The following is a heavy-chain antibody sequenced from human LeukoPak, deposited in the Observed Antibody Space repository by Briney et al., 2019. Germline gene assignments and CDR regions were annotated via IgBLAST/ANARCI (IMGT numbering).Heavy chain of an antibody. J-gene: IGHJ4*02. CDR3: AKGPHDYRDHGGYY. CDR2: IRNDGNIK. CDR1: GFTFNNYG. Sequence: GGSLRLSCEPSGFTFNNYGMHWVRQAPGKGLEWVAFIRNDGNIKYYADSVKGRSTVSRDSSKNTLYLQMNSLRPEDTAMYYCAKGPHDYRDHGGYYWGQGTLVTVSS. V-gene: IGHV3-30*02. D-gene: IGHD4-17*01.